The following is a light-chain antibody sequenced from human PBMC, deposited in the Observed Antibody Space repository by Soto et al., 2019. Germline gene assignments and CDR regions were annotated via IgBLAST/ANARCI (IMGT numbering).Light chain of an antibody. V-gene: IGKV1-5*03. CDR1: QSISTW. J-gene: IGKJ1*01. Sequence: DIQITQSPSTLSAYVGDRVTITCRASQSISTWLSWYQQKPGKAPKVLIYKASNLQSGVSSRFSGSGSGTEFTLTISSLQPDDFATYYCQDYNSWTFGQGTKVDI. CDR2: KAS. CDR3: QDYNSWT.